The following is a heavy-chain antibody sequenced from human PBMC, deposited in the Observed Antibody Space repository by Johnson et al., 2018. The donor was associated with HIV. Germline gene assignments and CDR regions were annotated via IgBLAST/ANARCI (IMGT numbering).Heavy chain of an antibody. CDR2: IRYDGSNK. CDR3: ARGGNYCDSRGGGAFDI. Sequence: QVQLVESGGGVVQPGRSLRLSCAASGFTFSSYAMHWVRQAPGKGLEWVAFIRYDGSNKYYADSLKGRFTISRDNSKNTLYLQMNSLRAEDTAVYYCARGGNYCDSRGGGAFDIWGQGTMVTVSS. V-gene: IGHV3-33*08. J-gene: IGHJ3*02. D-gene: IGHD3-22*01. CDR1: GFTFSSYA.